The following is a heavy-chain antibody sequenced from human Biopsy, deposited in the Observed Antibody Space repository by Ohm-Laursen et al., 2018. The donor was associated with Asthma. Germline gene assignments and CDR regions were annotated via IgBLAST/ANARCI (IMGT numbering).Heavy chain of an antibody. D-gene: IGHD3-9*01. CDR1: GYNFISFA. J-gene: IGHJ3*01. Sequence: ASVKVSCKVSGYNFISFAIHWVRQAPGQRLEWMGWVNTGDGDTKYSQKFQGRVTITRDTSASTAYMELRSLRSEDTATYYCARTYYDFLTGQVKDVFGVWGQGTMVTVSS. V-gene: IGHV1-3*04. CDR3: ARTYYDFLTGQVKDVFGV. CDR2: VNTGDGDT.